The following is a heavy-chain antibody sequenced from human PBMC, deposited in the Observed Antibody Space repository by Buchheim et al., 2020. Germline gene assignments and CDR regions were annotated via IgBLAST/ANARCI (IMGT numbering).Heavy chain of an antibody. CDR1: GFNFNNYA. D-gene: IGHD1-20*01. V-gene: IGHV3-30*04. Sequence: QVQLVDSGGGVVQPGRSLRLSCAASGFNFNNYAMNWVRQAPGKGLEWVAIISYDGSNTYYADSLKGRFSISRDNSKNTLYLQMNSLRTEDTAVYYCARNNWNDYWGQGTL. CDR3: ARNNWNDY. CDR2: ISYDGSNT. J-gene: IGHJ4*02.